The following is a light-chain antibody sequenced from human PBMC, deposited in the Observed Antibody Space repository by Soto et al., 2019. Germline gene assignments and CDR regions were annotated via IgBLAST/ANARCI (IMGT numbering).Light chain of an antibody. CDR1: SSDIGGYNY. CDR3: SSYTSSTIPYV. V-gene: IGLV2-14*03. J-gene: IGLJ1*01. CDR2: HVS. Sequence: QSALTQPASVSGFPGQSIIISYTGTSSDIGGYNYVSWYQHHPGKAPKLMIYHVSDRPSGVSDRFSGSKSGNTASLTISGLRAEDEADYYCSSYTSSTIPYVFGTGTKVTVL.